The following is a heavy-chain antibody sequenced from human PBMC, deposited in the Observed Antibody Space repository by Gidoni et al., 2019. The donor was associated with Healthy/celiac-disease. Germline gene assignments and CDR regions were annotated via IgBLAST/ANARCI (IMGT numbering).Heavy chain of an antibody. CDR1: GGTFSSYA. CDR2: IIPILGIA. V-gene: IGHV1-69*04. J-gene: IGHJ4*02. CDR3: ARAGYGDYSRFDY. D-gene: IGHD4-17*01. Sequence: QVQLVQSGAEVKKPGSSVKVSCKASGGTFSSYAISGVRQAPGQGLEWMGRIIPILGIANYAQKFQGRVTITADKSTSTADMELSSLRSEDTAVYYCARAGYGDYSRFDYWGQGTLVTVSS.